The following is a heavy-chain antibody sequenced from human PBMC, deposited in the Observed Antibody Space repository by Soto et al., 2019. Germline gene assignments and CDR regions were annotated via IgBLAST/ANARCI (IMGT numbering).Heavy chain of an antibody. V-gene: IGHV3-15*01. CDR1: GFTFSNAW. D-gene: IGHD3-3*01. CDR2: IKSKTDGGTT. J-gene: IGHJ4*02. CDR3: TTEGAYYDFWSNYYTSDY. Sequence: GGSLRLSCAASGFTFSNAWMSWVRQAPGKGLEWVGRIKSKTDGGTTDYAAPVRGRFTISRDDSKNTLYLQMNSLKTEDTAVYYCTTEGAYYDFWSNYYTSDYWGQGTLVTVSS.